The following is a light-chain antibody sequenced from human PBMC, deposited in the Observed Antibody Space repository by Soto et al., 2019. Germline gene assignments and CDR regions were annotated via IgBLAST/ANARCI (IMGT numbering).Light chain of an antibody. J-gene: IGKJ4*01. CDR2: GAS. CDR1: QSVSSN. V-gene: IGKV3-15*01. CDR3: QQYNIWPLT. Sequence: EIVMTQSPATLSVSPGERATLSCRASQSVSSNLALYQQRPGQAPRLLIYGASTRATGIPARFSGNGSGTEFTLTISSLQSEDCAVYYCQQYNIWPLTFGGGTKVEIK.